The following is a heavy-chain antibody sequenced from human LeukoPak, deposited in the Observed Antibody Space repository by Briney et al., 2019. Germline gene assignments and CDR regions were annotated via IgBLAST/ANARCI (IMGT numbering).Heavy chain of an antibody. CDR3: ASGYDYVWGSYRRQFDY. Sequence: PSETLSLTCTVSGGSIRSTNYYWGWIRQPPGKGLEWIGSIYYSGNTYHSPSLMSRVTISVDTSKNQFSLKLSSVTAADTAVYYCASGYDYVWGSYRRQFDYWGQGTLVTVSS. V-gene: IGHV4-39*07. J-gene: IGHJ4*02. D-gene: IGHD3-16*02. CDR2: IYYSGNT. CDR1: GGSIRSTNYY.